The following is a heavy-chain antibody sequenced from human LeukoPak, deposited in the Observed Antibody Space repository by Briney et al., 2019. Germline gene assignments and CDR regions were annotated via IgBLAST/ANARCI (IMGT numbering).Heavy chain of an antibody. D-gene: IGHD5-12*01. Sequence: GGSQRLSCAASGFTFSSYGMHWVRQAPGKGLEWVAVISYDGSNKYYADSVKGRFTISRDNSKNTLYLQMNSLRAEDTAVYYCAKGDGYDPPHHFDYWGQGTLVTVSS. V-gene: IGHV3-30*18. CDR3: AKGDGYDPPHHFDY. CDR1: GFTFSSYG. CDR2: ISYDGSNK. J-gene: IGHJ4*02.